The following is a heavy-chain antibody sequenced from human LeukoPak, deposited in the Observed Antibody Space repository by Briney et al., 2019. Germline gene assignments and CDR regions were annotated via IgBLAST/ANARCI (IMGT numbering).Heavy chain of an antibody. CDR2: ISAYDGNT. D-gene: IGHD5-18*01. CDR3: ARAVRGYSYAYLPY. Sequence: GASVKVSCKASGYTFSSYGISWVRQAPGQGHEWMGWISAYDGNTDYAQNLQGRVTMTTDTSTSTAYMELRSLRSDDTAVYYCARAVRGYSYAYLPYWGQGTLVTVSS. CDR1: GYTFSSYG. J-gene: IGHJ4*02. V-gene: IGHV1-18*01.